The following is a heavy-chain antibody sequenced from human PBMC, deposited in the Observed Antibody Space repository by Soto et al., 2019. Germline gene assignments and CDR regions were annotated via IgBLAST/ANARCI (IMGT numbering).Heavy chain of an antibody. J-gene: IGHJ1*01. CDR1: GFTFSSYA. CDR3: ASGTVVGATLAEYFQH. D-gene: IGHD1-26*01. V-gene: IGHV3-30-3*01. Sequence: QVQLVESGGGVVQPGRSLRLSCAASGFTFSSYAMHWDRQAPGKGLEWVAVISYDGSNKYYADSVKGRFTISRDNSKNTLYLQMNSLRAEDTAVYYCASGTVVGATLAEYFQHWGQGTLVTVSS. CDR2: ISYDGSNK.